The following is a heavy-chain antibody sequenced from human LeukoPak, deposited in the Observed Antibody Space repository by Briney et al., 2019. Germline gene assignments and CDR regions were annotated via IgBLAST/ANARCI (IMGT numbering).Heavy chain of an antibody. CDR3: ARGLGKYAFDI. CDR2: ISYSGTT. CDR1: GGSISSYY. V-gene: IGHV4-59*01. Sequence: SETPSLTCTVSGGSISSYYWSWIRQPPGKGLEWIGYISYSGTTNYNPSLKSRVTISIDTSKNQFSLKLSSVTAADTAVYYCARGLGKYAFDIWGQGTMVTVSS. D-gene: IGHD7-27*01. J-gene: IGHJ3*02.